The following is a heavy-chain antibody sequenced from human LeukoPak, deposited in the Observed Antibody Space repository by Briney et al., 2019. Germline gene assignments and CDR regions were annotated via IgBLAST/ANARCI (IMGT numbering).Heavy chain of an antibody. V-gene: IGHV4-4*07. CDR3: ARGYYDSSVHYMDV. CDR1: GGSISSYY. D-gene: IGHD3-22*01. J-gene: IGHJ6*03. CDR2: IYTSGST. Sequence: SETLSLTCTVSGGSISSYYWSWIRQPAGKGLEWIGRIYTSGSTNYNPSLKSRVTMSVDTSKNQFSLKLSSVTAADTAVYYCARGYYDSSVHYMDVWGKGTTVTISS.